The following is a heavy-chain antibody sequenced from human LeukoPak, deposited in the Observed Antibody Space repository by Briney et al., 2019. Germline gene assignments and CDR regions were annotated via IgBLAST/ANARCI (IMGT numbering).Heavy chain of an antibody. J-gene: IGHJ5*02. CDR1: GGTFSSYA. CDR2: IIPIFGTA. V-gene: IGHV1-69*06. Sequence: SVKVSCKASGGTFSSYAISWVRQAPGQGLEWMGGIIPIFGTANYAQKFQGRVTITADKSTSTAYMELSSLRSEDTAVYYCARDLYCSGGSCYNWFDPWGQGTLVTVSS. D-gene: IGHD2-15*01. CDR3: ARDLYCSGGSCYNWFDP.